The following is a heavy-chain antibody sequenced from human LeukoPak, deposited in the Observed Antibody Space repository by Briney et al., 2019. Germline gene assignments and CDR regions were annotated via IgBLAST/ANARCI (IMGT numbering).Heavy chain of an antibody. Sequence: GGSLRLSCAASGFTFSSYAVSWVRQAPGKGLEWVSAISGSGGSTYYADSVKGRFTISRDNSKNTLYLQMNSLRAEDTAVYYCAKDGGPGLRLNWGQGTLVTVSS. CDR3: AKDGGPGLRLN. V-gene: IGHV3-23*01. D-gene: IGHD4-17*01. J-gene: IGHJ4*02. CDR1: GFTFSSYA. CDR2: ISGSGGST.